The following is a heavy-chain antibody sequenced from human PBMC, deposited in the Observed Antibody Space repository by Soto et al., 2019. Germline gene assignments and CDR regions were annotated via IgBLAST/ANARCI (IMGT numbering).Heavy chain of an antibody. CDR2: IYHSGST. CDR1: GYSISSGYY. D-gene: IGHD3-10*01. Sequence: PSETLSLTCAVSGYSISSGYYWGWIRQPPGKGLEWIGSIYHSGSTYYNPSLKSRVTISVDTSKNQFSLKLSSVTAADTAVYYCARDYGGNRRGNWFDPWGQGTMVTVYS. CDR3: ARDYGGNRRGNWFDP. V-gene: IGHV4-38-2*02. J-gene: IGHJ5*02.